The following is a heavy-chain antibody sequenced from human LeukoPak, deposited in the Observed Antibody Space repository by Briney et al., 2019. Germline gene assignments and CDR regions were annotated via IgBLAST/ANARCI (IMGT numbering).Heavy chain of an antibody. CDR3: ARVRSGYLDY. CDR2: ISGSSYYI. J-gene: IGHJ4*02. D-gene: IGHD3-3*01. Sequence: GGSLRLSCAASGFTFSSYTVNWIRQAPGKGLEWVSSISGSSYYIYYADSVRGRFTISRDNAKNTLYLQMNSLRAEDTAVYYCARVRSGYLDYWGQGTLVTVSS. V-gene: IGHV3-21*01. CDR1: GFTFSSYT.